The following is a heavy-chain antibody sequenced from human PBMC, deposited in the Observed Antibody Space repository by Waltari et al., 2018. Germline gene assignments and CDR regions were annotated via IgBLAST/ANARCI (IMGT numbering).Heavy chain of an antibody. CDR2: VRSKANGFAI. CDR1: GFTLSGSA. D-gene: IGHD3-3*01. J-gene: IGHJ6*03. CDR3: TSLEEVFLYYMNV. V-gene: IGHV3-73*02. Sequence: EVQLVESGGGLVQPGGSRHPSCAAYGFTLSGSAVHWVRQASGKGLEWVGRVRSKANGFAIAYAASVEGRFIISRDDSKNTAYLQMNSLKAEDTAVYYCTSLEEVFLYYMNVWGKGTTVTISS.